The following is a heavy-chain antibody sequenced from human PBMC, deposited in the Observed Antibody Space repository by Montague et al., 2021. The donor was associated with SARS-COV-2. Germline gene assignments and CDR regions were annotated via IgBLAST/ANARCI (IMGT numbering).Heavy chain of an antibody. CDR2: IIYSGNT. V-gene: IGHV4-39*01. J-gene: IGHJ2*01. CDR3: TRRAQCPLRCFFDL. D-gene: IGHD5/OR15-5a*01. CDR1: GDSISSGTYY. Sequence: SETLSLTCTVSGDSISSGTYYWGWVRQPPGKGLEWIGPIIYSGNTYYNPSLKSRVTISVDTSKNQFSLKLTSVTAADTAVYYCTRRAQCPLRCFFDLWGLGTLVTVSS.